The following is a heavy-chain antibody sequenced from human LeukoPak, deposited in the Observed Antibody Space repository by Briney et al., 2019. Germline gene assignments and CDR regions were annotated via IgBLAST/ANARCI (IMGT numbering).Heavy chain of an antibody. J-gene: IGHJ4*02. Sequence: SETLSLTCTVSGGSISSYYWSWIRQPPGKGLEWIGYIYYSGSTNYNPSLKSRVTISVDTSKNQFSLKLSSVTAADTAVYYCARIYGSGSYVDYWGQGTLVTVSS. CDR2: IYYSGST. V-gene: IGHV4-59*01. CDR1: GGSISSYY. CDR3: ARIYGSGSYVDY. D-gene: IGHD3-10*01.